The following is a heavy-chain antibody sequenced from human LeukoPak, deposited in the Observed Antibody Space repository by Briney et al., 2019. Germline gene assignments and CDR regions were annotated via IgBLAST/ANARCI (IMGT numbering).Heavy chain of an antibody. CDR2: ISHSGTT. D-gene: IGHD2/OR15-2a*01. CDR3: TRENRPFCPFAY. Sequence: SETLSLTCGVSGVAIDITNYWSWFRQAPGKGLEWIGEISHSGTTNYNPSLRSRVTMFLDRANNQFSLSLTSVTAADSAVYYCTRENRPFCPFAYWGQGVLVTVSS. J-gene: IGHJ4*02. CDR1: GVAIDITNY. V-gene: IGHV4-4*02.